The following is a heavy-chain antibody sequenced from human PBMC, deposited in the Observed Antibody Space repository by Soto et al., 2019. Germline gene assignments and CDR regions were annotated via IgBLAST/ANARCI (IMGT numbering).Heavy chain of an antibody. D-gene: IGHD3-16*02. V-gene: IGHV4-39*01. J-gene: IGHJ6*03. CDR3: ARVMITFGGVIGYYYYYYMDV. CDR1: GGSISSSSYY. Sequence: QLQLQESGPGLVKPSETLSLTCTVSGGSISSSSYYWGWIRQPPGKGLEWIGSIYYSGSTYYNPSLKSRVTISVDTSKNQFSLKLSSVTAADTAVYYCARVMITFGGVIGYYYYYYMDVWGKGTTVTVSS. CDR2: IYYSGST.